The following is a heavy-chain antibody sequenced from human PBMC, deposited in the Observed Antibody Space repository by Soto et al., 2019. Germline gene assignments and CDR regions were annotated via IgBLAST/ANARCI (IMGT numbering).Heavy chain of an antibody. D-gene: IGHD2-15*01. V-gene: IGHV3-23*01. Sequence: EVQLLESGGGLVQPGGSLRLSCAASGFTFSSYAMSWVRQAPGKGLEWVSAISGSGGSTYYADSVKGRFTISRDNSKNTLYLQMNSLRAEDTAVYYCAKDFSCSGGSCYGLFDYWGQGTLVTVSS. J-gene: IGHJ4*02. CDR2: ISGSGGST. CDR1: GFTFSSYA. CDR3: AKDFSCSGGSCYGLFDY.